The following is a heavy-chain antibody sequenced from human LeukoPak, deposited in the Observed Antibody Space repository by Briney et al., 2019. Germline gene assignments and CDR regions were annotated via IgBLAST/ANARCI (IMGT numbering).Heavy chain of an antibody. D-gene: IGHD4-17*01. Sequence: GGSLRLSCAASGFIVSSNYMSWVRQALGKGLEWVAVMSDDGNNEYYADFVKGRFTISRDNFKNTLYLQMNSLRTEDTAVYYCAKVTNWNDLEGIDYWGQGTLVTVSS. CDR3: AKVTNWNDLEGIDY. V-gene: IGHV3-30*18. J-gene: IGHJ4*02. CDR1: GFIVSSNY. CDR2: MSDDGNNE.